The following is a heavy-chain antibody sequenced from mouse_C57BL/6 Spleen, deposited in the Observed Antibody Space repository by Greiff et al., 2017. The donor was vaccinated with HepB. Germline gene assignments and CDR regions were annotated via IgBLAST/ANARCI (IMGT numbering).Heavy chain of an antibody. Sequence: VMLVESGPGLVAPSQSVSITCTVSGFSLTSYGVSWVRQPPGKGLEWLGVIWGDGSTNYHSALISRLSISKDNSKSQVFLKLNSLQTDDTATYYCAKEGTTITGDYYAMDYWGQGTSVTVSS. CDR2: IWGDGST. J-gene: IGHJ4*01. D-gene: IGHD1-1*01. V-gene: IGHV2-3*01. CDR1: GFSLTSYG. CDR3: AKEGTTITGDYYAMDY.